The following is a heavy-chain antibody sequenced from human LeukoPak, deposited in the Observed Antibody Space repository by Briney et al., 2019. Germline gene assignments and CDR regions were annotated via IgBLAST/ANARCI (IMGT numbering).Heavy chain of an antibody. V-gene: IGHV3-9*03. D-gene: IGHD2-2*01. CDR1: GFTFDDYA. J-gene: IGHJ4*02. CDR2: ISWNSGSI. Sequence: GGSLRLSCAASGFTFDDYAMHWVRQAPGKGLEWVSGISWNSGSIGYVDSVKGRFTISRDNAKNSLYLQMNSLRAEDMALYYCAKSGSASTSSFFDYWGQGTLVTVSS. CDR3: AKSGSASTSSFFDY.